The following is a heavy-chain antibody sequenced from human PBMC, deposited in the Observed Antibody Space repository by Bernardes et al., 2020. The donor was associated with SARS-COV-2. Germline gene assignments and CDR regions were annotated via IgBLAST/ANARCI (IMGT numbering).Heavy chain of an antibody. CDR1: GGSISSYY. D-gene: IGHD4-17*01. CDR3: ARLNYGDYWGWFDP. Sequence: ETLSLTCTVSGGSISSYYWSWIRQPPGKGLEWIGYIYYSGSTNYNPSLKSRVTISVDTSKNQFSLKLSSVTAADTAVYYCARLNYGDYWGWFDPWGQGTLVTVSS. J-gene: IGHJ5*02. V-gene: IGHV4-59*08. CDR2: IYYSGST.